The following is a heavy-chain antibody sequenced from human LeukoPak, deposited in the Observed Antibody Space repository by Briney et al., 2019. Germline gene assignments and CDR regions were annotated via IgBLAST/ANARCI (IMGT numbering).Heavy chain of an antibody. CDR3: ATHRRPGSGGSENALEI. D-gene: IGHD5-12*01. CDR1: GDATSSSTYY. V-gene: IGHV4-39*01. CDR2: IYDSGTT. J-gene: IGHJ3*02. Sequence: SETLSLTCTVSGDATSSSTYYWDWNRQAPGKGLEWIGNIYDSGTTHYNPSLKSRVTISGDTSKNQFSLKLNSVTAADTAIYYCATHRRPGSGGSENALEIWGQGTMVTVSS.